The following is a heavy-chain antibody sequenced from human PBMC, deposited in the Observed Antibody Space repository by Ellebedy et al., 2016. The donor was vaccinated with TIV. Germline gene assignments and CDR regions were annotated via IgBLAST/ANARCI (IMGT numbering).Heavy chain of an antibody. CDR1: GFTFDDHA. CDR3: AKEGSGVTHVDA. V-gene: IGHV3-9*01. J-gene: IGHJ5*02. CDR2: ISWPGKNI. D-gene: IGHD2-21*02. Sequence: GGSLRLXXEGSGFTFDDHAMHWVRQAPRKGLEWVAGISWPGKNIGYSNSVKGRFTISRDNTNNTLYLQMDSLRGDDTARYFCAKEGSGVTHVDAWGQGTLVTVSS.